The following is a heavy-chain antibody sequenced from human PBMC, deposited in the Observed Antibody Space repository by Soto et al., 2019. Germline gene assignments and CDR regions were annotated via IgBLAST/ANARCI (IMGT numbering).Heavy chain of an antibody. J-gene: IGHJ2*01. Sequence: QVQLQESGPGLVKPSQTLSLTCTVSGGSISSGGYYWSWIRQHPGKGLEWIGYIYYSGSTYYNPSRKSRVTTSVDTSKSQFSLKLSSVTAADTAVYYCAREGGSYGPNWYFDLWGRGTLVTVSS. CDR1: GGSISSGGYY. CDR3: AREGGSYGPNWYFDL. V-gene: IGHV4-31*03. D-gene: IGHD5-18*01. CDR2: IYYSGST.